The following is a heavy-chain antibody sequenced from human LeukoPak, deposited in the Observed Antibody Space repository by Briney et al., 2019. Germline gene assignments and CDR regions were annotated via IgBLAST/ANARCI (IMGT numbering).Heavy chain of an antibody. V-gene: IGHV1-8*01. Sequence: ASVKVSCKASGYTFTSYDINWVRQATGKGLEWMGWMNPNRGNTCYAQKFQGRVTITRNTSISTAYMELSSLRSEDTAVYYCARGLKRTIFGVVIPRRYNWFDPWGQGTLVTVSS. CDR2: MNPNRGNT. CDR1: GYTFTSYD. CDR3: ARGLKRTIFGVVIPRRYNWFDP. J-gene: IGHJ5*02. D-gene: IGHD3-3*01.